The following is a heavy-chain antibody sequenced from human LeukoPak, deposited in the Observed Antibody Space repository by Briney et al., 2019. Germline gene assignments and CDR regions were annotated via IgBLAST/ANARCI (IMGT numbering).Heavy chain of an antibody. CDR3: ARVPYGSGTYTDY. D-gene: IGHD3-10*01. CDR2: ITYDGSDK. V-gene: IGHV3-30-3*01. J-gene: IGHJ4*02. CDR1: GFTFSTYA. Sequence: PGRSLRLSCAASGFTFSTYAMHWVRQAPGKGLEWVAVITYDGSDKYYADSAKGRFTISRDNSKNTVYLQMNSLRAEDTAVYYCARVPYGSGTYTDYWGRGTLVTVSS.